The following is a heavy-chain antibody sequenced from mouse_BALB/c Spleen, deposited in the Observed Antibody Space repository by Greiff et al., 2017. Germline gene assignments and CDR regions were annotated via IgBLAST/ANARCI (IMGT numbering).Heavy chain of an antibody. Sequence: LVESGAELVRPGASVTLSCKASGYTFTDYEMHWVKQTPVHGLEWIGAIDPETGGTAYNQKFKGKATLTADKSSSTAYMELRSLTSEDSAVYYCTRGGNYWGQGTTLTVSS. CDR2: IDPETGGT. CDR3: TRGGNY. V-gene: IGHV1-15*01. CDR1: GYTFTDYE. J-gene: IGHJ2*01.